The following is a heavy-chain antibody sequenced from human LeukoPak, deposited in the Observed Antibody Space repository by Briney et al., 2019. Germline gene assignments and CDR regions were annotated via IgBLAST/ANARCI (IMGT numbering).Heavy chain of an antibody. CDR1: GGSLSNYY. V-gene: IGHV4-59*01. CDR2: IYYSGSA. D-gene: IGHD3-22*01. Sequence: PSETLSLTCTVTGGSLSNYYWSWIRQPPGKGLEGIGYIYYSGSANHNPSLQGRVTISLHTSKNQFSLMLSSVTAADTAQHYCVRRRGYDSSGYYYNWVQGTVVTVSS. J-gene: IGHJ4*02. CDR3: VRRRGYDSSGYYYN.